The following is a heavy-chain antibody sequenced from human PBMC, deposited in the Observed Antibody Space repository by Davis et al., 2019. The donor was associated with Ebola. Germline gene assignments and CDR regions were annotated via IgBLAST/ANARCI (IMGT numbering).Heavy chain of an antibody. CDR3: ARKGFWGYFDY. V-gene: IGHV4-59*12. CDR1: GGSISSYY. Sequence: SETLSLTCTVSGGSISSYYWSWIRQPPGKGLEWIGYIYYSGSTNYNPSLKSRVTISVDTSKNQFSLKLSSVTAADTAVYYCARKGFWGYFDYWGQGTLVTVSS. D-gene: IGHD3-16*01. CDR2: IYYSGST. J-gene: IGHJ4*02.